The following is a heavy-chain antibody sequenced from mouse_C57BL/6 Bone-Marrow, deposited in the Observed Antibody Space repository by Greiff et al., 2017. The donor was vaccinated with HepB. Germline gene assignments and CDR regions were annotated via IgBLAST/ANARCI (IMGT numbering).Heavy chain of an antibody. V-gene: IGHV1-42*01. CDR2: INPSTGGT. Sequence: EVQLQQSGPELVKPGASVKISCKASGYSFTGYYMNWVKQSPEKSLEWIGEINPSTGGTTYNQKFKAKATLTVDKSSSTAYMQLKSLTSEDSAVYYCARERDYYGTFYAMDYWGQGTSVTVSS. D-gene: IGHD1-1*01. CDR1: GYSFTGYY. CDR3: ARERDYYGTFYAMDY. J-gene: IGHJ4*01.